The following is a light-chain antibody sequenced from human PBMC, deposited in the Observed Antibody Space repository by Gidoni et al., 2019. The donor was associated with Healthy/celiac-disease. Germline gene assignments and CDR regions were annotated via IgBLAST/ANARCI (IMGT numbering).Light chain of an antibody. J-gene: IGKJ4*01. Sequence: DIQMTQSPSSLSASVGDRVTITWRASQSISSYLNWYQQKPGKAPKLVIYAASSLQSGVPSRFSGSGSGTDFTLTISSLQPEDFASYYWQQSYSTPLTFXGXTKVEIK. CDR2: AAS. CDR1: QSISSY. V-gene: IGKV1-39*01. CDR3: QQSYSTPLT.